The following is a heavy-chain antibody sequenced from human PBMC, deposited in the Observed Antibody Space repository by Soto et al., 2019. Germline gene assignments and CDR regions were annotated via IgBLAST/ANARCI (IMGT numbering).Heavy chain of an antibody. CDR3: ARRARADYYYMDV. V-gene: IGHV3-64*01. CDR1: GFTLSSEA. D-gene: IGHD6-6*01. Sequence: EVLLVESGGGLAQPGGSLRLSFAASGFTLSSEAMDWVRQAPGKGLEYVSGISSKGIGTYYANSVKGRFTISRDNSKNTVYLQMDSLRPEDMAVYYCARRARADYYYMDVWGKGTTVTVS. J-gene: IGHJ6*03. CDR2: ISSKGIGT.